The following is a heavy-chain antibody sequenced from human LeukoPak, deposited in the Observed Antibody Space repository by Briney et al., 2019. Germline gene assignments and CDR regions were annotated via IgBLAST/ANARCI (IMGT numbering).Heavy chain of an antibody. CDR1: GITFSSHS. D-gene: IGHD5-24*01. J-gene: IGHJ3*02. Sequence: GGSLRLSCVVSGITFSSHSMSWVRQAPGKGLEWVSSISTTSTYIFYADSVKGRFTISRDNAKNSLYLQMNSLRAEDTAIYYCVIAVDGYNTGALDIWGQGTMVTVFS. V-gene: IGHV3-21*01. CDR2: ISTTSTYI. CDR3: VIAVDGYNTGALDI.